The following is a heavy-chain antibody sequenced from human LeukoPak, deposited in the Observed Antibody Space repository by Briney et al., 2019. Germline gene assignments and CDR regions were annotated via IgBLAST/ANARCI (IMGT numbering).Heavy chain of an antibody. Sequence: SVKVSCKGSGYNFDRYGVNWVRQAPGQGLEWMGRIIPILGIANYAQKFQGRVTITADKSTSTAYMELSSLRSEDTAVYYCARDDVITPVVWGQGTMVTVSS. V-gene: IGHV1-69*04. D-gene: IGHD1-20*01. CDR3: ARDDVITPVV. J-gene: IGHJ3*01. CDR1: GYNFDRYG. CDR2: IIPILGIA.